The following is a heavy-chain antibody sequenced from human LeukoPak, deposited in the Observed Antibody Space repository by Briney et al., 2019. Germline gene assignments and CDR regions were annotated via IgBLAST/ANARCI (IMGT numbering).Heavy chain of an antibody. J-gene: IGHJ4*02. Sequence: SETLSLTGTVSSYTISSGYCWGRARPPPGKGLEWIGTIYHSGSTYYNPSLKSRVTISVDTSKNHFSLKLSSVTAAATVVYYRARVGGYSGYSQSWGQGTLVTVSS. V-gene: IGHV4-38-2*02. CDR1: SYTISSGYC. CDR2: IYHSGST. CDR3: ARVGGYSGYSQS. D-gene: IGHD5-12*01.